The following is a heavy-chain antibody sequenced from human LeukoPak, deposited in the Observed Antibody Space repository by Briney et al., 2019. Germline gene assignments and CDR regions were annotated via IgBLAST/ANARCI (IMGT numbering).Heavy chain of an antibody. D-gene: IGHD5-12*01. V-gene: IGHV3-7*03. Sequence: QPGGSLRLSCAASGFTFSRYWMNWVRQAPGKGLEWVANIKQDGSQKYYVDSVKGRFTISRDNAKNSLYLQMNSLRVEDTAVYYCARGSGHDRVYYYGMDVWGQGTTVTVSS. J-gene: IGHJ6*02. CDR1: GFTFSRYW. CDR2: IKQDGSQK. CDR3: ARGSGHDRVYYYGMDV.